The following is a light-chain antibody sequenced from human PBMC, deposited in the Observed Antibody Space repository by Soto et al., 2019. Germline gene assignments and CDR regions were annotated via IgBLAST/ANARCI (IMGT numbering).Light chain of an antibody. CDR2: AAS. CDR1: QSISSY. Sequence: DLQMTQSPSSLSASVGDRVTITCRASQSISSYLNWYQQKPGKAPKLLIYAASSLQSGVPSRFSGSGSWTDFPLTISSLQPEDFATYSCQQSYSTAITFGQGTRLEIK. J-gene: IGKJ5*01. CDR3: QQSYSTAIT. V-gene: IGKV1-39*01.